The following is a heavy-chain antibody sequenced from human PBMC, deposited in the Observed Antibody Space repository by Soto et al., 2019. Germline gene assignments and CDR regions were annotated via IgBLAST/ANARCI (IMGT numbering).Heavy chain of an antibody. D-gene: IGHD2-15*01. V-gene: IGHV3-30-3*01. CDR2: ISYDGSNK. CDR1: GFTFSSYA. J-gene: IGHJ6*02. CDR3: ARDCGSCYPSYGMDV. Sequence: GSLRLSCSASGFTFSSYAMHWVRQAPGKGLEWVAVISYDGSNKYYADSVKGRFTISRDNSKNTLYLQMNSLRAEDTAVYYCARDCGSCYPSYGMDVWGQGTTVTVSS.